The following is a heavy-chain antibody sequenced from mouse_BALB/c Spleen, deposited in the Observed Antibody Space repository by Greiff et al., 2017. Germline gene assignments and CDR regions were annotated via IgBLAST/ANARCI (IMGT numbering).Heavy chain of an antibody. CDR1: GYTFTSYW. D-gene: IGHD2-3*01. CDR2: INPSTGYT. V-gene: IGHV1-7*01. Sequence: QVHVKQSGAELAKPGASVKMSCKASGYTFTSYWMHWVKQRPGQGLEWIGYINPSTGYTEYNQKFKDKATLTADKSSSTAYMQLSSLTSEDSAVYYCARDGYYYFDYWGQGTTLTVSS. CDR3: ARDGYYYFDY. J-gene: IGHJ2*01.